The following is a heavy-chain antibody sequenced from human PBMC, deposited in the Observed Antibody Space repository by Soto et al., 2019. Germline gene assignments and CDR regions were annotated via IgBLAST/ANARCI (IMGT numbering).Heavy chain of an antibody. D-gene: IGHD3-22*01. CDR2: IIPIFGTA. J-gene: IGHJ4*02. CDR1: GGTFSSYA. CDR3: ARGSKPAYDSSGDQQPFDY. V-gene: IGHV1-69*12. Sequence: QVQLVQSGAEVKKPGSSVKVSCKASGGTFSSYAISWVRQAPGQGLEWMGGIIPIFGTANYAQKFQGRVMITADESTRTAYMELSSQRSEDTAVYYCARGSKPAYDSSGDQQPFDYWGQGTLVTVSS.